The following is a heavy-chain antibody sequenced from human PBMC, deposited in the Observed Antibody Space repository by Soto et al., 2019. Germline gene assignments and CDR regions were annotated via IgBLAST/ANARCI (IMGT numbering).Heavy chain of an antibody. CDR3: ARGWVRGVITYGMDV. V-gene: IGHV4-4*02. J-gene: IGHJ6*02. CDR2: IYHSGST. D-gene: IGHD3-10*01. Sequence: SETLSLTCAVSGGSISSSNWWSWVRQPPGKGLEWIGEIYHSGSTNYNPSLKSRVTISVDKSKNQFSLKLSSVTAADTAVYYCARGWVRGVITYGMDVWGQGTTVTVSS. CDR1: GGSISSSNW.